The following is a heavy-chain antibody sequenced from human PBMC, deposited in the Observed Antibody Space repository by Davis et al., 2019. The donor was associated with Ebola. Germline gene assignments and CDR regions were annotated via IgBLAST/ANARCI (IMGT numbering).Heavy chain of an antibody. J-gene: IGHJ6*03. Sequence: SVKVSCKASGFTFTSSAVQWVRQARGQRLEWIGWIVVGSGNTNYAQKFQERVTITRDMSTSTAYMELSSLRSEDTAVYYCAAPGRYYYGSGSYYNLDYYYMDVWGKGTTVTVSS. CDR1: GFTFTSSA. V-gene: IGHV1-58*01. CDR2: IVVGSGNT. CDR3: AAPGRYYYGSGSYYNLDYYYMDV. D-gene: IGHD3-10*01.